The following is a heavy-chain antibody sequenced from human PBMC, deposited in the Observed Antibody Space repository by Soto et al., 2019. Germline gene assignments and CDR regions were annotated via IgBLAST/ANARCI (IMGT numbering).Heavy chain of an antibody. V-gene: IGHV4-4*02. J-gene: IGHJ4*02. CDR2: IYRTGST. CDR3: ASRDPGTSVDY. Sequence: SETLSLTCAVSGGSFTSNNWWTWVRQPPGQGLAWIGEIYRTGSTNYNPSLKSRVTISLDKSENQYSLKVTPLTAADTAVYYCASRDPGTSVDYWGQGTLVTVSS. CDR1: GGSFTSNNW. D-gene: IGHD1-7*01.